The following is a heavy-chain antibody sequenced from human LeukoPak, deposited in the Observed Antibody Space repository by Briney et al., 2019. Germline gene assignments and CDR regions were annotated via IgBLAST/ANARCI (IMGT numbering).Heavy chain of an antibody. D-gene: IGHD6-13*01. Sequence: ASVKVSCKASGYTFTSYGISWVRQAPGQGLEWMGWISAYNGNTNYAQKLQGRVTMITDTSTSTAYMELRSLRSDDTAVYYCARDHPYSSSWYELHYYYGMDVWGQGTTVTVSS. CDR3: ARDHPYSSSWYELHYYYGMDV. CDR2: ISAYNGNT. CDR1: GYTFTSYG. V-gene: IGHV1-18*01. J-gene: IGHJ6*02.